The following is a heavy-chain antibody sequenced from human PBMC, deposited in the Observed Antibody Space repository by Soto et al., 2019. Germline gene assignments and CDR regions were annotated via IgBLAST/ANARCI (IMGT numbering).Heavy chain of an antibody. CDR1: GGSISSGDYY. Sequence: QVQLQESGPGLVKPSQTLSLTCTVSGGSISSGDYYWSWIRQPPGKGLEWIGYIYYSGSTYYNPSLNSPVTISVDTSKNQFSLKLSSVTAADTAVYYCARDLGYYDFWSGYSPRYYYYYGMDVWGQGTTVTVSS. CDR3: ARDLGYYDFWSGYSPRYYYYYGMDV. D-gene: IGHD3-3*01. V-gene: IGHV4-30-4*01. CDR2: IYYSGST. J-gene: IGHJ6*02.